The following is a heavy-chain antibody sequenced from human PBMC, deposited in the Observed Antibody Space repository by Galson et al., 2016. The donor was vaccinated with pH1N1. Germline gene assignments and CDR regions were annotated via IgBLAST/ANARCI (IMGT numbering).Heavy chain of an antibody. V-gene: IGHV3-48*04. CDR3: ARDLSGFTYGYMSSYFDL. Sequence: SLRLSCAGSGFTFSGYRMDWVRQAPGGGPEWISYINSRGTSTIYSESVKGRFTVSRDNGQNSLYLEMNTLRVEDTAVYYCARDLSGFTYGYMSSYFDLWGQGALVIVSP. CDR2: INSRGTST. J-gene: IGHJ4*02. CDR1: GFTFSGYR. D-gene: IGHD5-18*01.